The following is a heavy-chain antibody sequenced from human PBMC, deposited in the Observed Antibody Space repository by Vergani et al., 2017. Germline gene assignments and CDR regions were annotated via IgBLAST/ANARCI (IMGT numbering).Heavy chain of an antibody. CDR2: ISHDGSHK. J-gene: IGHJ3*02. Sequence: QVQLVESGGGVVQPGRSLRLSCAAPGFTFSTYAMHWVRQAPGKGLEWVAVISHDGSHKYYADSVKGRFTSARDNSKNTLYLQMNSLRAEDTAVYNCARDRSNVYGGSSGDAFHIWGQGTMVTVSS. D-gene: IGHD4-23*01. CDR3: ARDRSNVYGGSSGDAFHI. V-gene: IGHV3-30*04. CDR1: GFTFSTYA.